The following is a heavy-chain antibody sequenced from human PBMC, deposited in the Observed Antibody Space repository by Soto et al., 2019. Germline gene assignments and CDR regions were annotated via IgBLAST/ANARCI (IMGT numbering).Heavy chain of an antibody. V-gene: IGHV3-23*01. CDR2: ILVGGST. CDR3: AKATATGGGAFDI. Sequence: GWSLRLSCAASGFICSSYDMSWVRQAPGKGLEWVSTILVGGSTHYEDSVKGRFTISRDGSKNTVYLQMNSLTAGDTAVYYCAKATATGGGAFDICGQGTMVTVSS. CDR1: GFICSSYD. J-gene: IGHJ3*02. D-gene: IGHD2-8*02.